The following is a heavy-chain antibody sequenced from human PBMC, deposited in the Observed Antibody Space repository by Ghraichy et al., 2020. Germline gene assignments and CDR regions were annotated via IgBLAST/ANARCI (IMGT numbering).Heavy chain of an antibody. Sequence: SVKVSCKAARFDVTSSAVQWKRQGRGQRLERIGWIFVCRGNTTYAQKCQERVTITRDMSTSTAYMELRSLRSEDTAVYYCAAVAGLPISTHPTFDYWVQGTLVTVSS. D-gene: IGHD2-15*01. J-gene: IGHJ4*02. CDR2: IFVCRGNT. CDR3: AAVAGLPISTHPTFDY. V-gene: IGHV1-58*01. CDR1: RFDVTSSA.